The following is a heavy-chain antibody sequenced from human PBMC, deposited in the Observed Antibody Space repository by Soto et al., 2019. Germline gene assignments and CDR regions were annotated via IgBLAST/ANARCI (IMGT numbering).Heavy chain of an antibody. V-gene: IGHV3-23*01. CDR1: GXTFSSYA. Sequence: LRLSFAASGXTFSSYAMSWVRQAPGKGLEWVSAISGSGGSTYYADSVKGRFTISRDNSKNTLYLQMNSLRAEDTAVYYCAKNKGSIAARLILDYWGQGTLVTVSS. CDR3: AKNKGSIAARLILDY. J-gene: IGHJ4*02. CDR2: ISGSGGST. D-gene: IGHD6-6*01.